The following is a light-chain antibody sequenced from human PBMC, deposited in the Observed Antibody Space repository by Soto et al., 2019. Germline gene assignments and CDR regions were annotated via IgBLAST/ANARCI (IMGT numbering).Light chain of an antibody. J-gene: IGKJ5*01. V-gene: IGKV3-20*01. CDR3: QQYGSSPFT. CDR2: GAS. Sequence: EIVLTHSPGTLSLSPWEIATLSCRASQSVSNNYLVCYQQQPGQAPRLLIYGASTRATGIPVRFSGSASGTEFTLTISSLQSEDFTVYYCQQYGSSPFTFGQGTRLEIK. CDR1: QSVSNNY.